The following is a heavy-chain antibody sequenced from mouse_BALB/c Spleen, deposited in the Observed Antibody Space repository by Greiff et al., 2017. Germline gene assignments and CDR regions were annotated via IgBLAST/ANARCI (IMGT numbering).Heavy chain of an antibody. CDR3: ARSSYGKESPSFDY. J-gene: IGHJ2*01. V-gene: IGHV1S81*02. Sequence: QVQLQQPGAELVKPGASVKLSCKASGYTFTSYWMHWVKQRPGQGLEWIGEINPSNGRTNYNEKFKDKATLTVDKSSSTAYMQLSSPTSEDSAVYYCARSSYGKESPSFDYWGQGTTLTVSS. D-gene: IGHD2-10*01. CDR2: INPSNGRT. CDR1: GYTFTSYW.